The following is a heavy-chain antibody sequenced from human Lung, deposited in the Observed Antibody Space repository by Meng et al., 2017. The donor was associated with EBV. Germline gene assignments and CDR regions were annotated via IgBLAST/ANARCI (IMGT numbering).Heavy chain of an antibody. Sequence: HVPLQEVGAGLFKPSEPLSLTCGVDGYSFGDYYWTWIRQPTGKGLEWIGEIKESEGANYNPSLKSRVSISLDTSRDQFSLTLNSVTAADTAVYYCVRGLDNWNILVFDYWGQGALVTVSS. V-gene: IGHV4-34*01. CDR1: GYSFGDYY. J-gene: IGHJ4*02. CDR3: VRGLDNWNILVFDY. CDR2: IKESEGA. D-gene: IGHD1/OR15-1a*01.